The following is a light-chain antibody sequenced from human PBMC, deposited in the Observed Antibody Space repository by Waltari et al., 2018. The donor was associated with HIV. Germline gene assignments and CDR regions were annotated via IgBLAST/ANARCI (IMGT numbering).Light chain of an antibody. CDR3: AAWDDSLSGLWV. CDR2: RNK. J-gene: IGLJ3*02. CDR1: SSNIGSKY. Sequence: QSVLTQPPSASGTTGTRVPISCSVSSSNIGSKYVYWYQQTPGTAPKLLIYRNKWRPSGVSGRFSGSKSGTSASLAISGLRSGDEADYYGAAWDDSLSGLWVFGGGTKLTVL. V-gene: IGLV1-47*01.